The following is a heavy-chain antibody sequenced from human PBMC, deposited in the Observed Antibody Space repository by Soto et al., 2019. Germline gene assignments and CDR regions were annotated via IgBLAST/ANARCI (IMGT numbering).Heavy chain of an antibody. J-gene: IGHJ4*02. CDR3: ARDPGTDSQTAMVTGFADY. CDR1: GFTFSSYA. V-gene: IGHV3-30-3*01. D-gene: IGHD5-18*01. Sequence: GGSLRLSCAASGFTFSSYAMHWVRQAPGKGLEWVAVISYDGSNKYYADSVKGRFTISRDNSKNTLYLQMNSLRAEDTAVYYCARDPGTDSQTAMVTGFADYWGQGTLVTVSS. CDR2: ISYDGSNK.